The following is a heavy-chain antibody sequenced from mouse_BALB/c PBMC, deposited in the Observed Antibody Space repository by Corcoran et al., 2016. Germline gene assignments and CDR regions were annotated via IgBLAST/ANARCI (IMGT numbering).Heavy chain of an antibody. J-gene: IGHJ3*01. D-gene: IGHD2-1*01. V-gene: IGHV1-84*02. Sequence: QIQLQQSGDEQVKPGASVKISCKASGYTFTDYSINWVKQKPGQGLEWIGWIYPGSDNTKYNEKFKGKATLTVDTSSSTAYMQLSSLTSEDTAVYFCARGLGNYAFAYWGQGTMVTVSA. CDR3: ARGLGNYAFAY. CDR2: IYPGSDNT. CDR1: GYTFTDYS.